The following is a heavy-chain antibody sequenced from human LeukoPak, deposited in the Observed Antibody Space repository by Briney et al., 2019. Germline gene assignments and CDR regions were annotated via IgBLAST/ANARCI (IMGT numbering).Heavy chain of an antibody. Sequence: KSSETLSLTCTVSGGSISSYYWSWIRQPPGKGLEWIGYIYYSGSTNYNPSLKSRVTISVDTSKNQFSQKLSSVTAADTAVYYCARLRYGSGSYFGETYYYYGMDVWGQGTTVTVSS. CDR2: IYYSGST. D-gene: IGHD3-10*01. V-gene: IGHV4-59*01. CDR3: ARLRYGSGSYFGETYYYYGMDV. J-gene: IGHJ6*02. CDR1: GGSISSYY.